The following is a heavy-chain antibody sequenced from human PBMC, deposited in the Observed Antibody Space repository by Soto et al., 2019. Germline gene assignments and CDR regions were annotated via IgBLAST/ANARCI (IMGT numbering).Heavy chain of an antibody. Sequence: SLRLSCAASGFTFSNYGMHWVRQAPGKGLEWVAVIWYDGNNKYYADSVKGRFTIPRDNSNNTLYVQMTSLRAEDTAVYYCARGLHSLFDYWGQGTLVTVSS. J-gene: IGHJ4*02. D-gene: IGHD2-21*01. CDR3: ARGLHSLFDY. V-gene: IGHV3-33*01. CDR1: GFTFSNYG. CDR2: IWYDGNNK.